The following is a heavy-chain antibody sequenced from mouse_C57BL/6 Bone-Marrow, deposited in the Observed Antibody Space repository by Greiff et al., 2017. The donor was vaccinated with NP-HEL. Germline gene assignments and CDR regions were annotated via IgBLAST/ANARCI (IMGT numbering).Heavy chain of an antibody. D-gene: IGHD1-1*01. J-gene: IGHJ2*01. CDR1: GYTFTNYW. V-gene: IGHV1-63*01. CDR2: IYPGGGYT. Sequence: QVQLQQSGAELVRPGTSVKMSCKASGYTFTNYWIGWAKQRPGHGLEWIGDIYPGGGYTNYNEKFKGKATLTADKSSSTAYMQFSSLTSEDSAIYYCATKGSYYYGSSSYYCDYWGQGTTLTVSS. CDR3: ATKGSYYYGSSSYYCDY.